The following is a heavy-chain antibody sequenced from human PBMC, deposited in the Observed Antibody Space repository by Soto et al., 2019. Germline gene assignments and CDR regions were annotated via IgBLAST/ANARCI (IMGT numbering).Heavy chain of an antibody. CDR1: GFTFSDYY. D-gene: IGHD3-22*01. V-gene: IGHV3-11*06. CDR3: ARRSDYYDSSGAFGC. J-gene: IGHJ4*02. CDR2: ISSSSSYT. Sequence: LILCGAGSGFTFSDYYMSWIRQAPGKGLEWVSYISSSSSYTNYADSVKGRFTISRDNAKNSLYLQMNSLRAEDTAVYYCARRSDYYDSSGAFGCCRQRPLVTASS.